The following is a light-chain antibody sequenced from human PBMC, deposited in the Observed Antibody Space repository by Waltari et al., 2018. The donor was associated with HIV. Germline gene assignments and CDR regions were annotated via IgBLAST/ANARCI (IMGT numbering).Light chain of an antibody. CDR2: EDY. CDR1: SGSIASGY. Sequence: NFMLTQPHSVSESPGKTVVISCTRSSGSIASGYVPWYQQRPGSSPTTVIYEDYRRPSGPFGWFSGSIDSSSNSASLTISGLETEDEADYYCHSYDTTNQVFGGGTKLTVL. V-gene: IGLV6-57*01. CDR3: HSYDTTNQV. J-gene: IGLJ2*01.